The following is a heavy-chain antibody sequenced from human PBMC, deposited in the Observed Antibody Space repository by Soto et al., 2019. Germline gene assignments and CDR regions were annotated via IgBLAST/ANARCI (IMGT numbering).Heavy chain of an antibody. CDR1: GRSLTKYF. Sequence: PSETLSLTCTVSGRSLTKYFWSWIRQPAGKGLEWIGRIYSSGNTNYIPSLKSRVTMSVDTSKNRFSLNLTSVTAEDTAMYFCAGGYCSSASCYLYYFDLWGQGTLVTVSS. CDR3: AGGYCSSASCYLYYFDL. CDR2: IYSSGNT. V-gene: IGHV4-4*07. D-gene: IGHD2-2*01. J-gene: IGHJ4*02.